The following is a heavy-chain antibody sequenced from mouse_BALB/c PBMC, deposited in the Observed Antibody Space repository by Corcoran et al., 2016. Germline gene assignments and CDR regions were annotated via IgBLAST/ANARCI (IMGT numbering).Heavy chain of an antibody. CDR3: ARRASIRLRRYYTMDY. CDR2: INTYTGEP. D-gene: IGHD2-4*01. V-gene: IGHV9-3-1*01. J-gene: IGHJ4*01. Sequence: QRKGGEAGPELKKPGETVKISCKASGYTFTNYGMNWVKQAPGKGLKWMGWINTYTGEPTYADDFKGRFAFSLETSASTAYLQINNLKNEDTATYFCARRASIRLRRYYTMDYWGQGTSVTVSS. CDR1: GYTFTNYG.